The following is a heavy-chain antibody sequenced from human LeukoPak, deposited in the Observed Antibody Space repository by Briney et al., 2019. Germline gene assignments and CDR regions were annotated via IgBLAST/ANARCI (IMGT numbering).Heavy chain of an antibody. CDR2: IYTSGST. J-gene: IGHJ4*02. D-gene: IGHD5-12*01. CDR3: TIEIPYSGYPY. Sequence: PSETLSPTCTVSGGSISSYYCNWIRQPAGKGPEWIGRIYTSGSTNYNPSLKSRVTMSVDTSKNQFSLKLSSVTAADTAVYYCTIEIPYSGYPYWGQGTLVTVSS. CDR1: GGSISSYY. V-gene: IGHV4-4*07.